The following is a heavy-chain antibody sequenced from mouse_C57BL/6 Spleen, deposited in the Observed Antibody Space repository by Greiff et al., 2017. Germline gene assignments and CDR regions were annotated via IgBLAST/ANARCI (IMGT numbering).Heavy chain of an antibody. D-gene: IGHD2-3*01. V-gene: IGHV14-4*01. CDR2: IDPENGDT. J-gene: IGHJ3*01. CDR1: GFNIKDDY. CDR3: TTSDGYSAWFAY. Sequence: EVQLQQSGAELVRPGASVKLSCTASGFNIKDDYMHWVKQRPEQGLEWIGWIDPENGDTEYASKFQGKATITADTSSNTTYLQLSSLTSEDTAVYYCTTSDGYSAWFAYWGQGTLVTVSA.